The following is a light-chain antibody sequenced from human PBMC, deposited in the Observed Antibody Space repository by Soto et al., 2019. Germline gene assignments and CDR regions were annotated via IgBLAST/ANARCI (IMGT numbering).Light chain of an antibody. J-gene: IGKJ4*01. Sequence: DIQMTQSPSTLSASVGDRVTITCRASQSICAWLAWYQQKPGKAPNLLIYKASSLESGVPSRSSGSGSGTEFTLTISSLQPDDFATYYCQQYNTYPLTFGGGTKVDIK. CDR2: KAS. CDR1: QSICAW. V-gene: IGKV1-5*03. CDR3: QQYNTYPLT.